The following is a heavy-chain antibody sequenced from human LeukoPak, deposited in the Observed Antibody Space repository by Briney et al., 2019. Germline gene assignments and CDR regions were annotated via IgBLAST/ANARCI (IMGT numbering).Heavy chain of an antibody. D-gene: IGHD4-17*01. CDR3: ARDETTPLPGAY. CDR2: INHSGST. J-gene: IGHJ4*02. CDR1: GGSFSGYY. V-gene: IGHV4-34*01. Sequence: PSETLSLTCAVYGGSFSGYYWNWIRQPPGKGLEWIGEINHSGSTHYNPSLKSRVTMSVDTSKNQFSMKLSSVTVADTAVYYCARDETTPLPGAYWGQGTLVTVSS.